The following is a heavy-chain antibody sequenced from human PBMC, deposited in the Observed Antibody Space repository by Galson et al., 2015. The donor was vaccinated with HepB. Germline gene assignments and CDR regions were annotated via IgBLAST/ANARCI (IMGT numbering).Heavy chain of an antibody. Sequence: SLRLSCAASGFKFSSYAMSWVRQAPGKGLEWVSIISGSGASTYYADSVEGRFTISRDNSKSTLFLQMNSLRGEDTAIYYCAKSATAYGDSYGDYWGQGTLVSVSS. J-gene: IGHJ4*02. V-gene: IGHV3-23*01. CDR1: GFKFSSYA. CDR3: AKSATAYGDSYGDY. D-gene: IGHD4-17*01. CDR2: ISGSGAST.